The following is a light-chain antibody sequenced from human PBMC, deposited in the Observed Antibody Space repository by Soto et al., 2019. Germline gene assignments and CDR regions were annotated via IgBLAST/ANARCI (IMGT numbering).Light chain of an antibody. V-gene: IGKV1-6*01. CDR2: AAS. Sequence: AIQMTQSPSSLSASVGDRVTITCRTSQDISNDLDWYQQKPGKAPKLLIYAASRLQSGVPSRFSGSGSGTDFTLTISSLQPEDFATYYCLQDYNYPRTFGQGTKVDI. J-gene: IGKJ1*01. CDR3: LQDYNYPRT. CDR1: QDISND.